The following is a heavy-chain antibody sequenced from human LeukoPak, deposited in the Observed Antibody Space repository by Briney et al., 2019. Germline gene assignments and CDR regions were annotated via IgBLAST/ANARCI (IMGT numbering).Heavy chain of an antibody. CDR3: ARYVVVAAVYRYFDL. D-gene: IGHD2-15*01. CDR2: INHSVST. CDR1: GGCFSGYY. J-gene: IGHJ2*01. Sequence: PSETLSLTCAVYGGCFSGYYWSWIRQPPGKGLEWIGEINHSVSTNYNPSLKSRVAISVDTSKNQFSLKLSSVTAADTAVYYCARYVVVAAVYRYFDLWGRGTLVTVSS. V-gene: IGHV4-34*01.